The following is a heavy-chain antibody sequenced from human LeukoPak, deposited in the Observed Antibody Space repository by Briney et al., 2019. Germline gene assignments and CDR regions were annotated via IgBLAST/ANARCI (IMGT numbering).Heavy chain of an antibody. CDR3: AKLLWFGELFPMDV. J-gene: IGHJ6*02. CDR1: GYTFTSYG. D-gene: IGHD3-10*01. Sequence: ASVKVSCKASGYTFTSYGISWVRQAPGQGLEWMGWISAYNGNTNYAQKLQGRVTMTRDTSISTAYMELSRLRSDDTAVYYCAKLLWFGELFPMDVWGQGTTVTVSS. CDR2: ISAYNGNT. V-gene: IGHV1-18*01.